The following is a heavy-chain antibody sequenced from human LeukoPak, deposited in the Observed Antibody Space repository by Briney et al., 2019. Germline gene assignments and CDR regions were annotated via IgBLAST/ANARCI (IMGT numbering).Heavy chain of an antibody. CDR1: GFTFSSYA. CDR3: ARGILTGYYNPPYFDY. J-gene: IGHJ4*02. D-gene: IGHD3-9*01. Sequence: GGSLRLSCAASGFTFSSYAMSWVRQAPGKGLEWVSYISSSSSTIYYADSVKGRFTISRDNAKNSLYLQMNSLRAEDTAVYYCARGILTGYYNPPYFDYWGQGTLVTVSS. CDR2: ISSSSSTI. V-gene: IGHV3-48*01.